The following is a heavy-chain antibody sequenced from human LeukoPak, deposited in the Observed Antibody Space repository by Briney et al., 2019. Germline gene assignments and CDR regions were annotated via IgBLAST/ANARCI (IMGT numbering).Heavy chain of an antibody. V-gene: IGHV1-69*06. CDR2: IIPILNTS. J-gene: IGHJ5*02. D-gene: IGHD2-15*01. CDR1: GGTFSSYA. Sequence: SVKVSCKASGGTFSSYAISWVRQAPGQGLEWMGGIIPILNTSNYAQNFQGRVTMTADKSTSTAYMELNRLRFEDTAMYYCARDQVQDRGDWFDPWGQGTLVTVSS. CDR3: ARDQVQDRGDWFDP.